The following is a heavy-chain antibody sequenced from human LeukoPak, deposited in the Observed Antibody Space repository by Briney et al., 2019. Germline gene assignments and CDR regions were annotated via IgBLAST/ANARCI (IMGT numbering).Heavy chain of an antibody. Sequence: SVKVSCKASRFTFTRSAMQWVRQARGQRLEWIGWIVVGSGNTNYAQTFQERVTITRDMSTSTAYMELSSLRSEDTAVYYCAAADYYDSSGYYPYAFHIWGQGTVVTVSS. CDR2: IVVGSGNT. CDR1: RFTFTRSA. D-gene: IGHD3-22*01. V-gene: IGHV1-58*02. J-gene: IGHJ3*02. CDR3: AAADYYDSSGYYPYAFHI.